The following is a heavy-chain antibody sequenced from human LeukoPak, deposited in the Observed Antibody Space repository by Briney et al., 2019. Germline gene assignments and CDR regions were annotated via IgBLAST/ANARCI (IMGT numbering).Heavy chain of an antibody. D-gene: IGHD1-14*01. V-gene: IGHV3-30*04. J-gene: IGHJ4*02. Sequence: QPGRSLRLSCAAFGFTFSSYAMPWVRQAPGNGLEWVAVISYDGSNKYYADSVKGRFTISRDNSKNTLYLQMNSLRAEDTAVYYCARDRDRRYFDYWGQGTLVTVSS. CDR1: GFTFSSYA. CDR2: ISYDGSNK. CDR3: ARDRDRRYFDY.